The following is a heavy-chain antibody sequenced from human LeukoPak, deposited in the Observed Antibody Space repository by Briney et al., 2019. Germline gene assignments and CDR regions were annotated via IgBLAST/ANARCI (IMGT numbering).Heavy chain of an antibody. V-gene: IGHV3-21*04. Sequence: GGSLRLSCAASGFTFSSYSMNWVRQAPGKGLEWVSSISSSSSYIYYADSVKGRFTISRDNSKNTLYLQMNSLRAEDTAVYYCAKNQGIAPGHRYYYGSGSPIDYWGQGTLVTVSS. CDR1: GFTFSSYS. D-gene: IGHD3-10*01. CDR3: AKNQGIAPGHRYYYGSGSPIDY. CDR2: ISSSSSYI. J-gene: IGHJ4*02.